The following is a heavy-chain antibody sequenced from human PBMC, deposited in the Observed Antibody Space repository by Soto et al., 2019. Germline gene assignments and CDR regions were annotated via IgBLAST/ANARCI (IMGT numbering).Heavy chain of an antibody. CDR1: GFTFGDYA. J-gene: IGHJ6*03. Sequence: GGSLRLSWTASGFTFGDYAMIWFRQAPGKGLEWVGFIRSKAYGGTTEYAASVKGRFTISRDDSKTIASLQMNSLKTEDTAVYYCTRGLSVTTRLWYYYYMDVWGKGTTVTVSS. CDR2: IRSKAYGGTT. V-gene: IGHV3-49*03. CDR3: TRGLSVTTRLWYYYYMDV. D-gene: IGHD4-4*01.